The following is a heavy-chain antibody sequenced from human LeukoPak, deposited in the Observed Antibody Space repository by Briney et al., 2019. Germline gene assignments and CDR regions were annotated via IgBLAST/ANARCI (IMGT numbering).Heavy chain of an antibody. Sequence: QPSETLSLTCTVSGGSISSSNYYWGWIRQPPGKGLEWIGTIYYSGSTYYNPSLKSRVTVSVDTSKNQFSLKLTSVTAADTAVYYCARVPYNDYERWFDPWGQGTLVTVSS. V-gene: IGHV4-39*07. CDR1: GGSISSSNYY. CDR2: IYYSGST. CDR3: ARVPYNDYERWFDP. D-gene: IGHD4-17*01. J-gene: IGHJ5*02.